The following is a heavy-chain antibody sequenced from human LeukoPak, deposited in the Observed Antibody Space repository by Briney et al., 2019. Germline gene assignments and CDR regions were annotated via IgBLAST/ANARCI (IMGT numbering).Heavy chain of an antibody. CDR3: AKDRGGISVTMVRGAFDY. J-gene: IGHJ4*02. V-gene: IGHV3-74*01. CDR1: GFTFSSYW. Sequence: GGSLRLSCAASGFTFSSYWMHWVRQAPGKGLVWVSRINSDGSSTNYADSVKGRFTISRDNAKNTLYLQMNRLSAEDTAEYYCAKDRGGISVTMVRGAFDYWGQGTLVTVSS. D-gene: IGHD3-10*01. CDR2: INSDGSST.